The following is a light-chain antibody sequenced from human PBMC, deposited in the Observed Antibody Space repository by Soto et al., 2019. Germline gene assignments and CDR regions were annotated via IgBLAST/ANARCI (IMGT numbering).Light chain of an antibody. CDR2: DAS. J-gene: IGKJ5*01. CDR1: QRVSSD. CDR3: QQRINWIT. Sequence: ETVMTQSPVTLSVSPGDTATLSCRASQRVSSDLAWYQQKPGQPPRLLIYDASNRATGIPARFSGSGSGTDFTLTISSLEPEDFAVYYCQQRINWITFGQGTRLEI. V-gene: IGKV3-11*01.